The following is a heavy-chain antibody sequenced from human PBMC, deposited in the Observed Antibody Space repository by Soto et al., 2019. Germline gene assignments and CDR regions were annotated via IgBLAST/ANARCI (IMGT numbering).Heavy chain of an antibody. D-gene: IGHD4-17*01. Sequence: QVQLQQWGAGLLKPSETLSLTCAVYGGSFSGYYWSWIRQPPGKGLEWIGEINHSGSTNYNPSLKSRVTISVDTSKNQFSLKLSSVTAADTAVYYYATHLGVTTAMHYFDYWGQGTLVTVSS. J-gene: IGHJ4*02. CDR3: ATHLGVTTAMHYFDY. CDR1: GGSFSGYY. CDR2: INHSGST. V-gene: IGHV4-34*01.